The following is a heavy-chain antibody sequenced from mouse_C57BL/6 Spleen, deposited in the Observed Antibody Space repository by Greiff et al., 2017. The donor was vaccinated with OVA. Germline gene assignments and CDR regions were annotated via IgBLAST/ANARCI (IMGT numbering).Heavy chain of an antibody. D-gene: IGHD2-4*01. CDR3: ARRGDYAAWFAY. CDR1: GFSLTSYG. J-gene: IGHJ3*01. V-gene: IGHV2-2*01. Sequence: QVQLQQSGPGLVQPSQSLSISCPVSGFSLTSYGVHWVRQSPGTGLEWLGVIWSGGSTDYNAAFLSSLSISKDNSKSQVFFKMNSLQADDTAIYYCARRGDYAAWFAYWGQGTLVTVSA. CDR2: IWSGGST.